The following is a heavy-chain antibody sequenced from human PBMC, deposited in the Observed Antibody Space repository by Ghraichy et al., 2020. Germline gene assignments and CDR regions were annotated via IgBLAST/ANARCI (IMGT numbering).Heavy chain of an antibody. Sequence: SETLSLTCAVSGGSISSSNWWSWVRQPPGKGLEWIGEIYHSGSTNYNPSLKSRVTISVDKSKNQFSLKLSSVTAADTAVYYCAREGSSGWLHDAFDIWGQGTMVTVSS. CDR3: AREGSSGWLHDAFDI. CDR1: GGSISSSNW. V-gene: IGHV4-4*02. D-gene: IGHD6-19*01. CDR2: IYHSGST. J-gene: IGHJ3*02.